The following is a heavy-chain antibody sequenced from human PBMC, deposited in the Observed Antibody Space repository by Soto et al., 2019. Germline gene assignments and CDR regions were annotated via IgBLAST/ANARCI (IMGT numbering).Heavy chain of an antibody. CDR3: AKDPSHPVADHYYYGMDV. J-gene: IGHJ6*02. V-gene: IGHV3-30*18. Sequence: PGGSLRLSCAASGCPFSSYGMHWVRQAPGKGLEWVAVISYDGSNKYYADSVKGRFTISRDNSKNTLYLQMNSLRAEDTAVYYCAKDPSHPVADHYYYGMDVWGQGTTVTVSS. D-gene: IGHD6-19*01. CDR2: ISYDGSNK. CDR1: GCPFSSYG.